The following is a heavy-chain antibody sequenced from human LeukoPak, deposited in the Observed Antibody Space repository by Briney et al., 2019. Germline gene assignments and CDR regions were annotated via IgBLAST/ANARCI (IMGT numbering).Heavy chain of an antibody. J-gene: IGHJ5*02. CDR2: IIPIFGSA. Sequence: SVKVSCKASGGTFRSYAISWVRQAPGQGLEWMGGIIPIFGSANYAQKFQGRVTITADESTSTAYMELSSLRSEDTVLYYCARVTHTELSTWFDPWGQGTLVTVSS. V-gene: IGHV1-69*13. D-gene: IGHD1-7*01. CDR1: GGTFRSYA. CDR3: ARVTHTELSTWFDP.